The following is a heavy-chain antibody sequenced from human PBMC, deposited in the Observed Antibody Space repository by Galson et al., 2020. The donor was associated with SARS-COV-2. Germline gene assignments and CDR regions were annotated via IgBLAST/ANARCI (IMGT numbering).Heavy chain of an antibody. V-gene: IGHV1-69*05. D-gene: IGHD3-22*01. Sequence: ASVKVSCKASGGTFSNYAISWVRQAPGQGLEWMGGIIPFLGTPNYAQKFQDRVTITTDESTSTAYMELNSLKSDDTAVYYCARGHGHYDNSGYLTGWFDPWGQGSLVTVSS. J-gene: IGHJ5*02. CDR3: ARGHGHYDNSGYLTGWFDP. CDR1: GGTFSNYA. CDR2: IIPFLGTP.